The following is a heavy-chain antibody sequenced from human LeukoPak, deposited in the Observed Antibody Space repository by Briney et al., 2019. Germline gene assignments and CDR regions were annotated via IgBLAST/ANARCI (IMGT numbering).Heavy chain of an antibody. CDR1: GFTFSTFN. CDR3: AKSYYYHSGSFDY. J-gene: IGHJ4*02. D-gene: IGHD3-10*01. V-gene: IGHV3-30*18. Sequence: RGSLRLSCAASGFTFSTFNMHWVRQAPGKGLGWVAVFSSDGRSTFYAENVQGRFTLSRDNSKNTLSLQMNSLSAEDRAVYYCAKSYYYHSGSFDYWGQGTLVTVSS. CDR2: FSSDGRST.